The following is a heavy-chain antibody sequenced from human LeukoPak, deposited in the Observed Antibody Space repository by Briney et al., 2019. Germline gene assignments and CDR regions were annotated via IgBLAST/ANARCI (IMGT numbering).Heavy chain of an antibody. CDR3: TTDEVATVTNYYYYGMDV. Sequence: GGSLRLSCAASGFTFSNAWMSWVRQAPGKGLEWVGRIKSKTDGGTTDYAAPVKGRFTISRDDSKNTLYLQMNSLKTEDTAVYYCTTDEVATVTNYYYYGMDVWGQGTTVTVSS. CDR2: IKSKTDGGTT. J-gene: IGHJ6*02. CDR1: GFTFSNAW. V-gene: IGHV3-15*01. D-gene: IGHD4-17*01.